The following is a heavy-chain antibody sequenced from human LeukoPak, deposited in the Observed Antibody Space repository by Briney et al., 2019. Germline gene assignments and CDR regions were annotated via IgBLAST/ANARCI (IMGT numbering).Heavy chain of an antibody. J-gene: IGHJ5*02. CDR3: AREYGGFDP. CDR2: IYYSGST. CDR1: GGSLSSYY. Sequence: SETLSLTCTVSGGSLSSYYWSWIRQPPGKGLEWVGYIYYSGSTNYNPSLKSRVTISVDRSKNQFSLRLSSVIAADTAVYYCAREYGGFDPWGEATLLADSP. V-gene: IGHV4-59*01. D-gene: IGHD4-17*01.